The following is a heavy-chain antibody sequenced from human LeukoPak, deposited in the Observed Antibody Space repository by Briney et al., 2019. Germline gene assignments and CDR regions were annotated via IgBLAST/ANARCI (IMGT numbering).Heavy chain of an antibody. D-gene: IGHD1-26*01. CDR1: AFASSSNW. Sequence: PGGSLRLSCVASAFASSSNWMSWVRQAPGKGLEWVANIKEDGSETYYVDSVKGRFTISRDNAKDSLYLQMNSLRAEDTAVYYCERDLHPRYYLPDYWGQGTLVTVSS. CDR2: IKEDGSET. CDR3: ERDLHPRYYLPDY. V-gene: IGHV3-7*04. J-gene: IGHJ4*02.